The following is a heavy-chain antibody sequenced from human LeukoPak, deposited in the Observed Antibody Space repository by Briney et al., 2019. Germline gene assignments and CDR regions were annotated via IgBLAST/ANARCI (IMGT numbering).Heavy chain of an antibody. CDR3: ARDRPIYDILTGYYPPPLDY. CDR2: ISGGGDIT. CDR1: GFAFNSFA. D-gene: IGHD3-9*01. Sequence: GGSLRLSCAASGFAFNSFAMSWVRQAPGKGLEWVSTISGGGDITYYADSVKGRFTISRDNSKDTLFLQMNSLRAEDTAVYYCARDRPIYDILTGYYPPPLDYWGQGTLVTVSS. V-gene: IGHV3-23*01. J-gene: IGHJ4*02.